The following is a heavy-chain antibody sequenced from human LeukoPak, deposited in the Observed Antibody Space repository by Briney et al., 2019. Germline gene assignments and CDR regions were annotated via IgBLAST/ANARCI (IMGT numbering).Heavy chain of an antibody. CDR1: GGSFSGYY. CDR2: INHSESS. Sequence: SETLSLTCAVYGGSFSGYYWSWIRQPPGKGLEWLGEINHSESSNYKPSRKSGVTISVDTSKNQFSVELSSVTAADTAVYYCARAGIAAAGTIRGVKYCQHWGQGTLVSVSS. V-gene: IGHV4-34*01. D-gene: IGHD6-13*01. J-gene: IGHJ1*01. CDR3: ARAGIAAAGTIRGVKYCQH.